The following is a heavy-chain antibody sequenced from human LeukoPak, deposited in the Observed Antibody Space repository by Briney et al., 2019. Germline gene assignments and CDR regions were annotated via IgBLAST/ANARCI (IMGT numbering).Heavy chain of an antibody. J-gene: IGHJ6*02. CDR2: IIPILGIA. Sequence: KVSCKASGYTFTSYGISWVRQAPGQGLEWMGRIIPILGIANYAQKFQGRVTITADKSTSTAYMELSSLRSEDTAVYYCASPPIDTALNYYYYGMDVWGQGTTVTVSS. CDR3: ASPPIDTALNYYYYGMDV. V-gene: IGHV1-69*04. CDR1: GYTFTSYG. D-gene: IGHD5-18*01.